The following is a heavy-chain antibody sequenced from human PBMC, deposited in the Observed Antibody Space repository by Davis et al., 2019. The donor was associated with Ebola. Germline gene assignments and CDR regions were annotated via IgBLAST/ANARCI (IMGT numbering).Heavy chain of an antibody. CDR2: VNPYSGPT. CDR3: ARGYSPKCRGGDCVNDF. V-gene: IGHV1-8*01. D-gene: IGHD2-21*02. CDR1: GYISSNYD. J-gene: IGHJ4*02. Sequence: ASVKVFCKASGYISSNYDINWVRQASGQGLEWMGWVNPYSGPTGYVEKFKGRVTMTGDPSISTAYMELSSLTIDDTAVYYCARGYSPKCRGGDCVNDFWGQGTLVTVST.